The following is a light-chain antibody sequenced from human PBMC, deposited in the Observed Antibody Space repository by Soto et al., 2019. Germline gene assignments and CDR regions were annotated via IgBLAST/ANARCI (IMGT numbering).Light chain of an antibody. CDR2: EVN. Sequence: QSVLTQPASVSGSPGQSITISCTGTSSDVGNYNLVSWYQLHPGKGPKLMIYEVNKRPSGVSNRFSGSKSGNTASLTISGLQAEDEADYYCCSYATTVVFGGGTKVTVL. CDR1: SSDVGNYNL. J-gene: IGLJ2*01. CDR3: CSYATTVV. V-gene: IGLV2-23*02.